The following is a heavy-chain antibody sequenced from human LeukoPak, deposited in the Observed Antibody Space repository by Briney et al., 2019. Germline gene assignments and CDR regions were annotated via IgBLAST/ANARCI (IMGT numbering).Heavy chain of an antibody. J-gene: IGHJ4*02. D-gene: IGHD2/OR15-2a*01. CDR2: ISYDGSNA. V-gene: IGHV3-30*18. CDR1: GFISNSG. Sequence: PGGSLRLSCEASGFISNSGMYWVRQAPGTGLEWVAFISYDGSNAYYGDSVKGRFSISRDDSKNTLYLQMNSLRAEDTAVYYCAKDLNSRWSLDYWGQGTLVTVSS. CDR3: AKDLNSRWSLDY.